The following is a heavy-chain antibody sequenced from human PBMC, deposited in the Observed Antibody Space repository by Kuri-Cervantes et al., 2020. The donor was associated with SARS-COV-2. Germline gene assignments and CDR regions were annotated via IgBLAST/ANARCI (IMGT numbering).Heavy chain of an antibody. J-gene: IGHJ4*02. CDR3: AKVAYSYGYPTHYFDY. CDR1: GYTFSSYG. V-gene: IGHV3-33*06. D-gene: IGHD5-18*01. Sequence: LSLTCASSGYTFSSYGMHGVPQAPGKGLEWVAVIWYDGSNKNYADSVKGRFTISRDNSKNTLYLQKNSLRAEDTAVCYCAKVAYSYGYPTHYFDYWGQGTLVTVSS. CDR2: IWYDGSNK.